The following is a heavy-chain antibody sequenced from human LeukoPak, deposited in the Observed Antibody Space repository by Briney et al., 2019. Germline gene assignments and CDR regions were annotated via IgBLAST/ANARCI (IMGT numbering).Heavy chain of an antibody. V-gene: IGHV3-7*01. CDR2: IKQDGSEK. D-gene: IGHD2-2*01. J-gene: IGHJ6*03. CDR1: GFTFSSYW. Sequence: GGSLRLSCAASGFTFSSYWMSWVRQAPGKGLEWVANIKQDGSEKYYVDSVKGRFTIPRDNAKNSLYLQMNSLRAEDPAVYYCGREDIVVVPAVDYYYYYYMDVWGKGTTVTVSS. CDR3: GREDIVVVPAVDYYYYYYMDV.